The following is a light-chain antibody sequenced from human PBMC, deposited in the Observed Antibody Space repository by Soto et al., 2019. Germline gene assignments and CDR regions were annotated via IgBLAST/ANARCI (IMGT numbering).Light chain of an antibody. CDR3: QQYHSIPYT. CDR1: QTILYSLNKRNM. J-gene: IGKJ2*01. V-gene: IGKV4-1*01. Sequence: DIVMTQSPDSLAVSLGERATINCKSSQTILYSLNKRNMLTWYQQKPGQPPRLLIYWASSREPGVPDRFSGSGSGTDFTLTISSLQAEDVAVYYCQQYHSIPYTFGQGTKVEIK. CDR2: WAS.